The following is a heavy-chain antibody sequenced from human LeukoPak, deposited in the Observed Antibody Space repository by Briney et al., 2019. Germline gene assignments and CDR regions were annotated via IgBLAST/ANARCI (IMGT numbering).Heavy chain of an antibody. CDR1: GYTFTGYY. J-gene: IGHJ4*02. CDR2: INPNSGGT. D-gene: IGHD5-12*01. V-gene: IGHV1-2*02. Sequence: GASVKVSCKASGYTFTGYYMHWVRQAPGQGLEWMGWINPNSGGTNYAQKFQGRVTMTRDTSISTAYMELSRLRSDDTAVYYCARDRSIVATGQYYFDYWGQGTLVTVSS. CDR3: ARDRSIVATGQYYFDY.